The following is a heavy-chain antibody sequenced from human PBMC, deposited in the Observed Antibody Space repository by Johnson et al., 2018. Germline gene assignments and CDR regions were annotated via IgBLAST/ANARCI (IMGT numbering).Heavy chain of an antibody. CDR3: AKDPHDSSWYRYFQH. CDR1: GFTFSNYA. D-gene: IGHD6-13*01. Sequence: EVQLVEAGGGLVEPGGSLRLCCAASGFTFSNYAMTWVRPAPGKGREWVSAICFSGSIKYADSVKGRFTISRDNSKNTLYLQMNSLRAEDTAVYYCAKDPHDSSWYRYFQHWGQGTLVTVSS. CDR2: ICFSGSI. J-gene: IGHJ1*01. V-gene: IGHV3-23*04.